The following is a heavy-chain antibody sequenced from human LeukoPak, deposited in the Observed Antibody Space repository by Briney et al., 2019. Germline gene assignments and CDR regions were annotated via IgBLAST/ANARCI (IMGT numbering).Heavy chain of an antibody. J-gene: IGHJ4*02. D-gene: IGHD6-19*01. Sequence: GGSLRLSCAASGFTFSSYSMNWVRQAPGKGLEWVSSISSSSSYIYYADSVKGRFTISRDNAKNSLYLQMNSLRAEDTAVYYYARGASGYSSGWYGYWGQGTLVTVSS. V-gene: IGHV3-21*01. CDR1: GFTFSSYS. CDR2: ISSSSSYI. CDR3: ARGASGYSSGWYGY.